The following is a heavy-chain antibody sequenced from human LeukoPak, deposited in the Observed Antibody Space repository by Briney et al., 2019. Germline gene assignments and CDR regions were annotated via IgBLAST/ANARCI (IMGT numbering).Heavy chain of an antibody. CDR3: ARDRAGYGDYDH. D-gene: IGHD4-17*01. CDR2: IYYSGST. J-gene: IGHJ5*02. CDR1: GGSISNYY. V-gene: IGHV4-59*01. Sequence: PSETLSLTCTVSGGSISNYYWSWIRQPPGKGLEWIGYIYYSGSTNYNPSLKSRVTISVDTSKNQFSLKLSSVTAADTAVYYCARDRAGYGDYDHWGQGTLVTVSS.